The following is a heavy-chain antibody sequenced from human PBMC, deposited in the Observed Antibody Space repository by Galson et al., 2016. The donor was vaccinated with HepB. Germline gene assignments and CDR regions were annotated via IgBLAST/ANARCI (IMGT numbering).Heavy chain of an antibody. J-gene: IGHJ6*04. CDR1: GGSFSVYY. CDR2: INHSGST. Sequence: LSLTCAVYGGSFSVYYWSWIRQPPGKGLEWIGEINHSGSTNYNPSLKSRVTISVDTSKNQFSLKLSSVTAADTAMYYCASLNGIAARHSYGMDVWGKGTTVTVSS. D-gene: IGHD6-6*01. V-gene: IGHV4-34*01. CDR3: ASLNGIAARHSYGMDV.